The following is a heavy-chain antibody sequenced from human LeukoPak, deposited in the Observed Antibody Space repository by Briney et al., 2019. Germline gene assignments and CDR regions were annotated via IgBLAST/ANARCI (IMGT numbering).Heavy chain of an antibody. D-gene: IGHD3-16*01. V-gene: IGHV1-18*01. J-gene: IGHJ4*02. CDR1: GYTLIDYG. CDR3: ASIKNAYSDY. Sequence: ASVKVSCKAFGYTLIDYGVTWVRQAPGQGLEWMGWLSPSTGNSKYSQKLQDRITVTADTSTTTAYMELRSLRSDDTAVYYCASIKNAYSDYWGQGTLVTVSS. CDR2: LSPSTGNS.